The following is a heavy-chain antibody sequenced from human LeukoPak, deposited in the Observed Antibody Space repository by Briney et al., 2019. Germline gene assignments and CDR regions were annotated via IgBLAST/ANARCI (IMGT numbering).Heavy chain of an antibody. CDR3: ARSLYGGNSDFDY. Sequence: ASVKVSCKASGYSFTGYHMNWVRQAPGQGLEWMGWINANNGDSKYAEKSQGRVTMTRDTSISTTYMDLSRLRSDDTAVYYCARSLYGGNSDFDYWGQGTLVTVSS. V-gene: IGHV1-2*02. CDR2: INANNGDS. J-gene: IGHJ4*02. D-gene: IGHD4-23*01. CDR1: GYSFTGYH.